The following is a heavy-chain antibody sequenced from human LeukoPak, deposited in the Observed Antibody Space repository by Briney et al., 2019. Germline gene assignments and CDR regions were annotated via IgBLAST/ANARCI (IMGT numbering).Heavy chain of an antibody. D-gene: IGHD6-19*01. CDR2: FDLEDGET. J-gene: IGHJ5*02. CDR1: GYTLTELS. Sequence: ASVKVSCKVSGYTLTELSMHWVRQAPGKGLEWMGGFDLEDGETIYAQKFQGRVTMTEDTSTDTAYMELSSLRSEDTAVYYCASYRYSSGWLGWFDPWGQGTLVTVSS. CDR3: ASYRYSSGWLGWFDP. V-gene: IGHV1-24*01.